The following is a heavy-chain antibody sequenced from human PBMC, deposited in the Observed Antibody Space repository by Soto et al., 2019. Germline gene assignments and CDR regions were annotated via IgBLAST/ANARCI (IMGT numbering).Heavy chain of an antibody. J-gene: IGHJ4*02. D-gene: IGHD2-2*01. Sequence: ASVKVSCKASGYTFTSYGISWVRQAPGQGLEWMGWISAYNGNTNYAQKLQGRVTMTTDTSTSTAYMELRSLRSDDTAVYYCARGKIDPGEDIVVVPADYWGQGTLVTVSS. CDR1: GYTFTSYG. CDR2: ISAYNGNT. CDR3: ARGKIDPGEDIVVVPADY. V-gene: IGHV1-18*01.